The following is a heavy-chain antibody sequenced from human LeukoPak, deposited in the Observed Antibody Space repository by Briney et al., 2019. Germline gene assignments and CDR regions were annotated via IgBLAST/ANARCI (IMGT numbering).Heavy chain of an antibody. Sequence: GGSLRLSCAASGFTFSTYAMSWVRQAPGKGLEWVSAISGSGVSTYYADSVKGRFTISRDNAKNTLYLQMTSLRVEDTAVYYCASGFPVAAADWYFDLWGRGTLVTVSS. CDR2: ISGSGVST. CDR1: GFTFSTYA. D-gene: IGHD2-21*01. V-gene: IGHV3-23*01. J-gene: IGHJ2*01. CDR3: ASGFPVAAADWYFDL.